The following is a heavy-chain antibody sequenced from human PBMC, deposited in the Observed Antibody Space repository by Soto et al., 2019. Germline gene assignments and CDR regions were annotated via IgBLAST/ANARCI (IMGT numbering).Heavy chain of an antibody. CDR3: ASVQGP. Sequence: SETLSLTCTVSGGSINNYYWSWIRQPPGKGLEWIGYIYDSGSTHYNPSLEGRVTISEDTSKNQFSLKLSSVTAADTAVYYCASVQGPWGQGTLVTVSS. V-gene: IGHV4-59*01. J-gene: IGHJ5*02. CDR2: IYDSGST. CDR1: GGSINNYY.